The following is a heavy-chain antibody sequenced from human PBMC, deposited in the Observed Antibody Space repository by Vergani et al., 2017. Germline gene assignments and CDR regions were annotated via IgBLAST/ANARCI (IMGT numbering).Heavy chain of an antibody. J-gene: IGHJ5*02. CDR1: GGSITYGAFY. V-gene: IGHV4-39*01. Sequence: QLQLQESGPGLVKPSETLSLTCTVSGGSITYGAFYWGWIRQSPGKGLEWIGSIYYSENKFYNPSLESRVTLSIDTTKNQFFLKLKSVTAADTAVYYCARCFRDEGXIYGGTVENWFDPWGQGTLVTVSS. CDR2: IYYSENK. D-gene: IGHD3-10*01. CDR3: ARCFRDEGXIYGGTVENWFDP.